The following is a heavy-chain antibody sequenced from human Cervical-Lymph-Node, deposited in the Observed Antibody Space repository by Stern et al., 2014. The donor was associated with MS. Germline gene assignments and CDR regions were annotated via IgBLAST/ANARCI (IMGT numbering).Heavy chain of an antibody. CDR1: GDSISSRSHY. V-gene: IGHV4-39*01. D-gene: IGHD1-7*01. J-gene: IGHJ2*01. Sequence: QVQLVESGPGLVKPSETLSLTCTVSGDSISSRSHYWGWIRQPPGKGLEWIGSIFYSGRTYYNSSLKSRVTISVDTSKHHFSRKLSSVTAADTAVYYCARLGDKNFWYFDLWGRGTLVTVSS. CDR3: ARLGDKNFWYFDL. CDR2: IFYSGRT.